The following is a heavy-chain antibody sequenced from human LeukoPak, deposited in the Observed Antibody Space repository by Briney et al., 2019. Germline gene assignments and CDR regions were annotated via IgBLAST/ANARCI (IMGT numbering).Heavy chain of an antibody. CDR1: GGSISRYY. CDR3: ERGDFWSGAPTD. CDR2: IYYTGRA. Sequence: SETLSLTCTVSGGSISRYYWSWIWHPPGTGLDLIGYIYYTGRADYNPSLKSRVSMSVDTSKNQFSLRVNSMTAADTAVYYCERGDFWSGAPTDWGQGTLVTVSS. V-gene: IGHV4-59*01. D-gene: IGHD3-3*01. J-gene: IGHJ4*02.